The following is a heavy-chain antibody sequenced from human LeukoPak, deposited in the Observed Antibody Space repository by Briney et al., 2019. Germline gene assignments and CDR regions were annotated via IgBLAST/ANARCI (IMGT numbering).Heavy chain of an antibody. Sequence: PSETLSLTCTVSGGSISSSSYYWGWIRQPPGKGLEWIGSIYHSGSTYYNPSLKSRVTISVDTSKNQFSLKLSSVTAADTAVYYCARHNYVPAAMVDVWGKGTTVTVSS. D-gene: IGHD2-2*01. CDR3: ARHNYVPAAMVDV. CDR2: IYHSGST. J-gene: IGHJ6*04. V-gene: IGHV4-39*01. CDR1: GGSISSSSYY.